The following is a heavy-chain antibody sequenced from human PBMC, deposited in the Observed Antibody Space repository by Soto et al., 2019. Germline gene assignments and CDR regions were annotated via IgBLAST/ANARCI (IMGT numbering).Heavy chain of an antibody. Sequence: SVKVSCKASGGTFSSYAISWVRQAPGQGLEWMGGIIPIFGTANYAQKFQGRVTITADESTSTAYMELSSLRSEDTAVYYCARNEEAAAGFYFDYWGQGTLVTVSS. D-gene: IGHD6-13*01. CDR2: IIPIFGTA. CDR1: GGTFSSYA. J-gene: IGHJ4*02. V-gene: IGHV1-69*13. CDR3: ARNEEAAAGFYFDY.